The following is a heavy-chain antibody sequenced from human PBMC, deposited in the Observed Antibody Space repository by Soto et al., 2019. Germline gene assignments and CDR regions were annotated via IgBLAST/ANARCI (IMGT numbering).Heavy chain of an antibody. V-gene: IGHV3-7*03. CDR3: ARVVHSSSKGPGQFDY. CDR1: GFTSSSYW. D-gene: IGHD6-6*01. J-gene: IGHJ4*02. Sequence: EVQLVESGGGLVQPGGSLRLSCAASGFTSSSYWMSWVRQAPGTGLEWVANIKQEGSGKYYVDSVKGRFTISRDNAKNSLYIQMNSLRAEDTAVYYCARVVHSSSKGPGQFDYCGQGTLVTVSS. CDR2: IKQEGSGK.